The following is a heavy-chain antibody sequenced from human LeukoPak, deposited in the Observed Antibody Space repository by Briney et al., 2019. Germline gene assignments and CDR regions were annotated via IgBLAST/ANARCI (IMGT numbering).Heavy chain of an antibody. CDR1: GDNVSSNSAA. Sequence: SQTLSLTCVISGDNVSSNSAAWNWVRQSPSGCLGWLGRTYYRSKWFFDYAVSMKSRSTINSDTSQGHFSLHLRSVTREDTAVYYCARGGYDNIGGGFDIWGQDTLVTVSS. D-gene: IGHD3-22*01. J-gene: IGHJ3*02. CDR2: TYYRSKWFF. CDR3: ARGGYDNIGGGFDI. V-gene: IGHV6-1*01.